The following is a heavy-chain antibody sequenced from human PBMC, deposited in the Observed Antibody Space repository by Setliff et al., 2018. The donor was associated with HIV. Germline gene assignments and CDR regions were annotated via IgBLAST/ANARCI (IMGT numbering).Heavy chain of an antibody. V-gene: IGHV4-61*09. CDR3: AGWSSWRKYNWFDP. CDR1: GGSISSGSYY. Sequence: PSETLSLTCTVSGGSISSGSYYWSWIRQPAGKGLEWVGHIYTSGSTNYNPSLKCRVTISVDTSKNQFSLKLSSVTAADTAVYYCAGWSSWRKYNWFDPWGQGTLVTVSS. J-gene: IGHJ5*02. CDR2: IYTSGST. D-gene: IGHD6-13*01.